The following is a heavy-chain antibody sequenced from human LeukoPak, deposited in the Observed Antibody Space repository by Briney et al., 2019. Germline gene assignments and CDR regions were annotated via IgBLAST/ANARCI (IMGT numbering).Heavy chain of an antibody. V-gene: IGHV3-9*01. CDR2: ISWNSGSI. J-gene: IGHJ4*02. CDR1: GFTFDDYA. CDR3: ANRDY. Sequence: GRSLRLSCAASGFTFDDYAMHWVRQAPGKGLEWVSGISWNSGSIGYADSVKGRFTISRDNAKNSLYLQMNSLRAEDTALYYCANRDYWGRGTLVTVSS.